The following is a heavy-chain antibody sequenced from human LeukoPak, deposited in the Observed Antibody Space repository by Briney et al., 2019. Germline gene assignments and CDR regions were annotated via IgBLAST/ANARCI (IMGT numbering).Heavy chain of an antibody. V-gene: IGHV4-34*01. Sequence: PSETLSLTCAVYGWSFNYYYWNWLRQPPGKGLEWIGEINARGDTNYNPSLKSRVNISVDTSKKQFSLRLTSMIAADTALYYCARGQVPTDGCYNWFDPWGQGTLVTVSS. CDR1: GWSFNYYY. CDR2: INARGDT. J-gene: IGHJ5*02. D-gene: IGHD2-2*01. CDR3: ARGQVPTDGCYNWFDP.